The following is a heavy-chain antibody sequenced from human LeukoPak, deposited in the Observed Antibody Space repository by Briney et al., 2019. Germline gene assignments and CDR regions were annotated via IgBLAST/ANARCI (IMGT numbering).Heavy chain of an antibody. V-gene: IGHV3-21*01. CDR3: AREIYGDSTGGRFHH. J-gene: IGHJ1*01. Sequence: PGGSLRLSCIASGFTFSHYSMNWVRQAPGKGLEWVSSISSSTSDIYYADSVKGRFTISRDNAKNSLYLQMNSLRAEDTAVYYCAREIYGDSTGGRFHHWGQGTLVTVSS. D-gene: IGHD4-17*01. CDR1: GFTFSHYS. CDR2: ISSSTSDI.